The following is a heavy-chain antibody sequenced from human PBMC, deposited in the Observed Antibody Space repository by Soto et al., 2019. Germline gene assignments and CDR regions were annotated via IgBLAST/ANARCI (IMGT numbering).Heavy chain of an antibody. CDR3: ARDLLGRPYYYGLDV. V-gene: IGHV3-53*01. D-gene: IGHD1-26*01. Sequence: GGSLRLSCSASGFTVSNNYMTWVRQAPGKGLEWVSVIYSGGDTYYADSVEGRFTISRDNSKNTVYLQMNSLRADDTAVYYCARDLLGRPYYYGLDVWRQGTTVTVSS. CDR2: IYSGGDT. J-gene: IGHJ6*02. CDR1: GFTVSNNY.